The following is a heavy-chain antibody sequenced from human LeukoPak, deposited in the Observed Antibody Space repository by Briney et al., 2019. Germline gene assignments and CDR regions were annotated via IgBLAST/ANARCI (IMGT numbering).Heavy chain of an antibody. CDR2: ISGSGGST. Sequence: PGGSLRLSCAASGFIFASYAMSWVRQAPGKGLEWVSAISGSGGSTYYADSVKGRFTISRDNSKNTLYLQMNSLRAEDTAVYYCAKDGCGGCHRDGMDVWGQGTTVTVSS. D-gene: IGHD6-19*01. J-gene: IGHJ6*02. V-gene: IGHV3-23*01. CDR1: GFIFASYA. CDR3: AKDGCGGCHRDGMDV.